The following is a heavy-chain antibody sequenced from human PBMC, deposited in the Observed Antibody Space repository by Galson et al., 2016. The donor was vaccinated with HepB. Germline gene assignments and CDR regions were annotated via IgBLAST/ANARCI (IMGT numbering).Heavy chain of an antibody. J-gene: IGHJ4*02. CDR2: NSRGSGYI. D-gene: IGHD5-18*01. CDR3: CVDTAMDYVFDY. V-gene: IGHV3-21*01. CDR1: GFTFSTYN. Sequence: SLRLSCAASGFTFSTYNMNWVRQAPGKGLEWVSSNSRGSGYIYYADSVKGRFTISRDNAKNSLYLQMNSLRAEDTAVYYCCVDTAMDYVFDYWGQGTLVTVSS.